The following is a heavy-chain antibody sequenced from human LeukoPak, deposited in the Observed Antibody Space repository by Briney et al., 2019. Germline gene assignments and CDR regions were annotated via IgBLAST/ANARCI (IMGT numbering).Heavy chain of an antibody. Sequence: PGGSLRLSAAASGFTFYNNRRTRLRQAQGKGLEWVANKNQDETTKNYVDSVKGRFTISTDNTTRSVFLQTSSLYTEDMAIYYCARDTYPASRSNYFVAAYNCGRGTMVTVSS. CDR3: ARDTYPASRSNYFVAAYN. CDR1: GFTFYNNR. CDR2: KNQDETTK. V-gene: IGHV3-7*01. J-gene: IGHJ3*02. D-gene: IGHD3-10*02.